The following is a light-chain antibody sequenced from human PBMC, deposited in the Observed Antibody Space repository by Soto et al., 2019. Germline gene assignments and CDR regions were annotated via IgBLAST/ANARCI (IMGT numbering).Light chain of an antibody. CDR2: SND. V-gene: IGLV1-47*02. CDR1: SSNIGNNY. Sequence: QSVLTQPPSVSAAPGQRVTISCSGSSSNIGNNYVSWYRQLPGTAPKLLIYSNDQRPSGVPDRFSASKSGTSASLAISGLRSEDEAEYFCATWDDSLRGVVFGGGTKLTVL. J-gene: IGLJ2*01. CDR3: ATWDDSLRGVV.